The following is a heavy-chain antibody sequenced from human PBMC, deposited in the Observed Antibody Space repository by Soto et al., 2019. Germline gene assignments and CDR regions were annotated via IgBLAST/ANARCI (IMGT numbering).Heavy chain of an antibody. D-gene: IGHD3-3*01. CDR1: GGSISSSSYY. Sequence: PSETLSLTCTVSGGSISSSSYYWGWIRQPPGKGLEWIGSIYYSGSTYYNPSLKSRVTVSVDTSKNQFSLKLSSVTAADTAVYYCARHGGSGYLLAYYFDYWGQGTLVTV. V-gene: IGHV4-39*01. CDR3: ARHGGSGYLLAYYFDY. CDR2: IYYSGST. J-gene: IGHJ4*02.